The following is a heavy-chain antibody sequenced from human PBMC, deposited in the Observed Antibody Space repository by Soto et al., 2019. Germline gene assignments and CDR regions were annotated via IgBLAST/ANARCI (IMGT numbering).Heavy chain of an antibody. CDR2: MNPNSGNR. Sequence: QVQLVQSGAEVKKPGASVKVSCKASGYTFTSYDINWVRQATGQGLEWMGWMNPNSGNRGYAQKFQGRVTMTRNTSKSTGYMETSRRRSEDTAVYYSAGDLYGDNVDYWGQGTLVTVSS. J-gene: IGHJ4*02. CDR1: GYTFTSYD. V-gene: IGHV1-8*01. CDR3: AGDLYGDNVDY. D-gene: IGHD4-17*01.